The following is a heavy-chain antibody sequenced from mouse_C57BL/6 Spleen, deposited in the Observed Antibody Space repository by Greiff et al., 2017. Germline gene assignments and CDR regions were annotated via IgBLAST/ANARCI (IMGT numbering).Heavy chain of an antibody. CDR3: TSRGEYGYDGGAMDY. CDR1: GYTFTDYE. Sequence: VKLMESGAELVRPGASVTLSCKASGYTFTDYEMHWVKQTPVHGLEWIGAIDPETGGTAYNQKFMGKAILTADKSSSTAYMELRSLTSEDSAVYYWTSRGEYGYDGGAMDYWGQGTSVTVSS. D-gene: IGHD2-2*01. CDR2: IDPETGGT. J-gene: IGHJ4*01. V-gene: IGHV1-15*01.